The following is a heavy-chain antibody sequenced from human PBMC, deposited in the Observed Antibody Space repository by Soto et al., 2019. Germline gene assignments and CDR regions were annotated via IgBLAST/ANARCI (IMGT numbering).Heavy chain of an antibody. V-gene: IGHV1-18*01. CDR3: ARGRYGDY. D-gene: IGHD4-17*01. CDR2: ISAHNGNT. Sequence: QAHLVQSGPEVKKPGASVKVSCKGSGYIFTSSGIAWVRQAPGQGLEWMGWISAHNGNTEYAQKFQGRVTVTRDTSTSTAYLALRSLRADVAALYYWARGRYGDYWGHGALVTVSS. CDR1: GYIFTSSG. J-gene: IGHJ4*01.